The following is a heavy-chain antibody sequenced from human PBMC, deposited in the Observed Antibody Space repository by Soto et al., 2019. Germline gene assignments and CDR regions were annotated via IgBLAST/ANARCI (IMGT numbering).Heavy chain of an antibody. D-gene: IGHD6-6*01. CDR1: GGTFSSYA. Sequence: GASVKVSCKASGGTFSSYAISWVRQAPGQGLEWMGGIIPIFGTANYAQKFQGRVTITADESTGTAYMELSSLRSEDTAVYYCAREFGTSSAYYYYGMDVWGQGTTVTVSS. CDR3: AREFGTSSAYYYYGMDV. CDR2: IIPIFGTA. J-gene: IGHJ6*02. V-gene: IGHV1-69*13.